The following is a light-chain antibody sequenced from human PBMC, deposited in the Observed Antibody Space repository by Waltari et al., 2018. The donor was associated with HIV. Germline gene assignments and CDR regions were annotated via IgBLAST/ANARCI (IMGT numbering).Light chain of an antibody. J-gene: IGKJ2*01. V-gene: IGKV2-28*01. CDR2: LAS. CDR3: MQALETPRT. Sequence: IVMTQSPVALVVTLGESASISCPYSQSLLHDNGYTYLDWYMQKPGKPPQLLPRLASIRASGVPDKFSGSGSGRHITLSISTVEAGDVGIYYCMQALETPRTFGLGTKLETK. CDR1: QSLLHDNGYTY.